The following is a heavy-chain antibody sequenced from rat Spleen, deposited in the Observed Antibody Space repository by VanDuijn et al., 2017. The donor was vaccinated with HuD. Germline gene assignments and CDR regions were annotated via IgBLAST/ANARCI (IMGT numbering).Heavy chain of an antibody. V-gene: IGHV2-32*01. CDR1: GFSLTSYH. Sequence: QVQLKESGPGLVQPSQTLSLTCTVSGFSLTSYHVTWVRQPPGKGLEWMGVIWTDGNTAYNSLLKSRLSISRDTSKSQVFFKMNSLQTDDTATYYCARSSWEDWFAYWGQGTLVTVSS. D-gene: IGHD5-1*01. CDR3: ARSSWEDWFAY. J-gene: IGHJ3*01. CDR2: IWTDGNT.